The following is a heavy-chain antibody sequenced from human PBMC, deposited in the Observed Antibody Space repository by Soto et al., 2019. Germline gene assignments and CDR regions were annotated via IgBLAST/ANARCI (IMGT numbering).Heavy chain of an antibody. Sequence: GGSLRLSCAASGFTFSSDWMHWVRQAPGKGLEWVSVIYSGGSTYYADSVKGRFTISRDNSKNTLYLQMNSLRAEDTAVYYCARDLRTLYGMDVWGQGTTVTVSS. CDR2: IYSGGST. CDR1: GFTFSSDW. CDR3: ARDLRTLYGMDV. J-gene: IGHJ6*02. V-gene: IGHV3-53*01.